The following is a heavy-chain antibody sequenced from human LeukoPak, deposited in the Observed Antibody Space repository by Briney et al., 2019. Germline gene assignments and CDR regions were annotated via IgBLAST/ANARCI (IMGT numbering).Heavy chain of an antibody. Sequence: PGGSLRLSCAASGFTFSSYNMNWVRQAPGKGLEWVSYISSSGSTIYYADSVKGRFTISRDNAKNSLYLQMNSLRAEDTAVYYCAREYCSGGSCYNPLDYWGQGTLVTVSS. J-gene: IGHJ4*02. V-gene: IGHV3-48*04. CDR1: GFTFSSYN. CDR2: ISSSGSTI. CDR3: AREYCSGGSCYNPLDY. D-gene: IGHD2-15*01.